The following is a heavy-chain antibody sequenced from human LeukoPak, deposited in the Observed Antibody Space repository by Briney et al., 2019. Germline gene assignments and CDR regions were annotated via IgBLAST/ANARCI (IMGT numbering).Heavy chain of an antibody. CDR3: ARLSRAAARPNWFDP. D-gene: IGHD6-13*01. Sequence: SETLSLTCTVSGGSISSYYWSWIRQPPGKGLEWIGYIYYSGSTNYNPSLKSRVTISVDTSKNQFSLKLSSVTAADTAVYYCARLSRAAARPNWFDPWGQGTLVTVSS. V-gene: IGHV4-59*01. CDR2: IYYSGST. J-gene: IGHJ5*02. CDR1: GGSISSYY.